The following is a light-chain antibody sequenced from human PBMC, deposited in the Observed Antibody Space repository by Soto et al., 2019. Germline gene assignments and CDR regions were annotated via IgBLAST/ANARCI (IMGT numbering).Light chain of an antibody. Sequence: DIQMTQSPSSLSASVGDRVTITCRASQGIRSDLGWYQQKPGNAPKRLIYAASSLQSWVPSRFSGSGSGTEFTLTISNLQPEDFETYYCLQHNSYPLTLGGGTKVDIK. CDR1: QGIRSD. CDR3: LQHNSYPLT. J-gene: IGKJ4*01. V-gene: IGKV1-17*02. CDR2: AAS.